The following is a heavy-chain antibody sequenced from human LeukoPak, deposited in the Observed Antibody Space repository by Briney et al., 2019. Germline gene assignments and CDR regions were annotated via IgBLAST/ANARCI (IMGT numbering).Heavy chain of an antibody. CDR1: GYTSTGDY. CDR2: INPNSGGT. V-gene: IGHV1-2*02. J-gene: IGHJ4*02. Sequence: ASVKVSCKASGYTSTGDYMHWVRHAPGQGLEWMGWINPNSGGTNYAQKFQGRVTMTRDTSISTAYMELSRLRSDDTAVYYCAREDLGSYWDYWGQGNLVTVSS. D-gene: IGHD1-26*01. CDR3: AREDLGSYWDY.